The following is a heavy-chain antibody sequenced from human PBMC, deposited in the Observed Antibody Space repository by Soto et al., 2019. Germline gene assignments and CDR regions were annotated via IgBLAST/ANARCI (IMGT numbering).Heavy chain of an antibody. V-gene: IGHV1-69*13. Sequence: ASVKVSCKASGGTFSSYTISWVRQAPGQGLEWMGGIIPIFGTANYAQKFQGRVTITADESTSTAYMELSSLRSEDTAVYYCARNVDTAMANRLYFDYWGQGTLVTVSS. D-gene: IGHD5-18*01. CDR2: IIPIFGTA. CDR3: ARNVDTAMANRLYFDY. J-gene: IGHJ4*02. CDR1: GGTFSSYT.